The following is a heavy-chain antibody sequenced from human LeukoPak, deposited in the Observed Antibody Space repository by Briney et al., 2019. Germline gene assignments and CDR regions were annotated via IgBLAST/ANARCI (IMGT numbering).Heavy chain of an antibody. CDR1: GFTFSSYW. Sequence: GGSLRLSCAASGFTFSSYWMSWVRQAPGKGLEWVANIKQDGSEKYYVDSVKGRFTISRDNAKNSLYLQMNSLRAEDTAVYYCARDPSCSSTSCPTIYYYGMDVWGKGTTVTVSS. CDR2: IKQDGSEK. CDR3: ARDPSCSSTSCPTIYYYGMDV. V-gene: IGHV3-7*03. D-gene: IGHD2-2*01. J-gene: IGHJ6*04.